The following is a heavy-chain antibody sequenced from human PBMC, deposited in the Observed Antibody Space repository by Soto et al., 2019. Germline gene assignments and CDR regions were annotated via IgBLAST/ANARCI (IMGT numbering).Heavy chain of an antibody. D-gene: IGHD6-25*01. Sequence: GGSLRLSCTASGFTFNGSAVHWVRQAPGKGLEWVGRIRSKADNYATAYSVSAKGRFTISRDDSENVAYLQVNSLKVEDTGVYYCSRPATNDFDYWGQGALVTVSS. CDR3: SRPATNDFDY. CDR1: GFTFNGSA. V-gene: IGHV3-73*01. CDR2: IRSKADNYAT. J-gene: IGHJ4*02.